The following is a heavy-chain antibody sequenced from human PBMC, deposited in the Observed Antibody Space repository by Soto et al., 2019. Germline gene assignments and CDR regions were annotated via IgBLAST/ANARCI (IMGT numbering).Heavy chain of an antibody. CDR3: ARLANVYCSSTSCPGGIQLWTNYYYYGMDV. J-gene: IGHJ6*02. CDR2: INHSGST. Sequence: SETLSLTCAVYGGSFSGYYWSWIRQPPGKGLEWIGEINHSGSTNYNPSLKSRVTISVDTSKNQFSLKLSSVTAADTAVYYCARLANVYCSSTSCPGGIQLWTNYYYYGMDVWGQGTTVTVSS. D-gene: IGHD2-2*01. V-gene: IGHV4-34*01. CDR1: GGSFSGYY.